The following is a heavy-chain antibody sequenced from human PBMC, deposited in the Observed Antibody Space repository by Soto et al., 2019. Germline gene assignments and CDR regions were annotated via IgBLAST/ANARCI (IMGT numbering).Heavy chain of an antibody. J-gene: IGHJ6*03. CDR3: ARSLRGYSGYDNYYYYYMDV. D-gene: IGHD5-12*01. CDR2: IYPGDSDT. V-gene: IGHV5-51*01. Sequence: GESLKISCKGSGYSFTSYWIGWVRQMPGKGLEWMGIIYPGDSDTRYSPSFQGQVTISADKSISTAYLQWSSLKASDTAMYYCARSLRGYSGYDNYYYYYMDVWGKGTTVTVSS. CDR1: GYSFTSYW.